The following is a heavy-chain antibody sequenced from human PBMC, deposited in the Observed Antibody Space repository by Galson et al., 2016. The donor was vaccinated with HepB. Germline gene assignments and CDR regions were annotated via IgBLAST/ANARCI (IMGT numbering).Heavy chain of an antibody. J-gene: IGHJ2*01. Sequence: SLRLSCAASGLTFSDYAMTWVRQAPGRGLEWVSVISGSGTSTYYADSVKGRFTISRDNSKNTLYLQLNRLRAEDTAVYFCAKSSGYYYHWYFDLWGRGPLVTVSS. D-gene: IGHD3-22*01. CDR2: ISGSGTST. CDR1: GLTFSDYA. V-gene: IGHV3-23*01. CDR3: AKSSGYYYHWYFDL.